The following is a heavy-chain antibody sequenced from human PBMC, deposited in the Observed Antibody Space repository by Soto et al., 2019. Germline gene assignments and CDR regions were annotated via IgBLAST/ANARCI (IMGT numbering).Heavy chain of an antibody. Sequence: QLQLVQSGPQVKKPGSSVTVSCPASGGTFGRYTISWVRQDPGQGLEWMGGILPVLGNTNVAQRFHDRLTFTAEESTSTAYLALSSLRPEDTAVYYGARGSVVRTGPNGPCAHWGQGILVTVSS. J-gene: IGHJ4*02. CDR1: GGTFGRYT. D-gene: IGHD3-10*02. CDR2: ILPVLGNT. V-gene: IGHV1-69*16. CDR3: ARGSVVRTGPNGPCAH.